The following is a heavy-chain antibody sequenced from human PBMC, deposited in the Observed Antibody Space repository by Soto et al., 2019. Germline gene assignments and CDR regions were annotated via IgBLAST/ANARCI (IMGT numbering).Heavy chain of an antibody. CDR3: ARGHNSDS. Sequence: QVQLVESGGGVVQPGRSLRLSCTTSGFKFTNYAMHWVRQAPGKGLEWVALISSDGTGEHYADSVKDRFAISRDNSKNTLFLQLSSLREEDTAVYYCARGHNSDSWGQGTLVTVSS. V-gene: IGHV3-30*09. D-gene: IGHD2-21*01. J-gene: IGHJ4*02. CDR1: GFKFTNYA. CDR2: ISSDGTGE.